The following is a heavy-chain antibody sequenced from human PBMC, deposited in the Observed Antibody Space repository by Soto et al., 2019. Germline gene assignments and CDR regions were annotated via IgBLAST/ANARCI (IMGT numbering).Heavy chain of an antibody. D-gene: IGHD6-19*01. CDR1: GFTFSFHA. Sequence: EVQLLESGGGLVQPGGSLRLSCAASGFTFSFHAMSWVRQAPGKGLEWVSSTIDSGGRSYHADSVRGRFTISRDNSKNTLYLQMNSLRADDTAIYYCAKDKMEQWLVGGYYDYWGQGALVTVSS. V-gene: IGHV3-23*01. J-gene: IGHJ4*02. CDR2: TIDSGGRS. CDR3: AKDKMEQWLVGGYYDY.